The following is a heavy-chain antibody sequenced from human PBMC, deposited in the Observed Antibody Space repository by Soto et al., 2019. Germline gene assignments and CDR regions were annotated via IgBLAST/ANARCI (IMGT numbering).Heavy chain of an antibody. Sequence: QVQLVQSGAEVKKPGASVKVSCKASGYSFTSNGISWVRQAPGQGLEWMGWISGNSGDTNYAQKLQGRVTVTTDTSTSTAYMELRRLRSEDTDVYYFARMVRGSNIDYYHDIGVLGNDTTVTISS. V-gene: IGHV1-18*01. CDR2: ISGNSGDT. J-gene: IGHJ6*03. CDR1: GYSFTSNG. D-gene: IGHD3-10*01. CDR3: ARMVRGSNIDYYHDIGV.